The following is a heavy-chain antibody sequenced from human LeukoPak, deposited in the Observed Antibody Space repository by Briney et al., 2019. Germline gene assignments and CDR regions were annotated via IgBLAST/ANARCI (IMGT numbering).Heavy chain of an antibody. Sequence: PGGSLRLSCAASGFTFSSYWMSWVRQAPGKGLEWVANIKQDGSEKYYVDSVKGRFTISRDNAKNSLSLQMNSLRAEDTAVYYCSSGISTKYSFDYWGQGTLVTVSS. CDR2: IKQDGSEK. J-gene: IGHJ4*02. V-gene: IGHV3-7*01. CDR1: GFTFSSYW. CDR3: SSGISTKYSFDY. D-gene: IGHD1-14*01.